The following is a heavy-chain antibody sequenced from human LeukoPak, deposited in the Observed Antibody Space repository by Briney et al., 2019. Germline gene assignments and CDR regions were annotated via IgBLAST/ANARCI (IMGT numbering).Heavy chain of an antibody. V-gene: IGHV1-8*02. CDR3: ARLPKYSRPLDY. D-gene: IGHD6-6*01. CDR2: MNPNSGNT. J-gene: IGHJ4*02. Sequence: GASVKVSCKASGYTFSSYDINWVRQATGQGLEWMGWMNPNSGNTAYAQKFQCRVTMSRDTSISTAYMELSSLRSEDTAVYYCARLPKYSRPLDYWGQGTLVTVSS. CDR1: GYTFSSYD.